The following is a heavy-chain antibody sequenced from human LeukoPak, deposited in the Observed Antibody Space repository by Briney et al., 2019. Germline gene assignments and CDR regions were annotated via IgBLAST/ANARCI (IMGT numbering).Heavy chain of an antibody. V-gene: IGHV1-8*01. CDR2: MNPNSGNT. CDR3: ARGESSSAAFVY. CDR1: GYTFTSYD. J-gene: IGHJ4*02. Sequence: ASVKVSCKASGYTFTSYDINWVRQATGQGLEWMGWMNPNSGNTGYAQKFQGRVTMTRNTSISTAYMELCSLRSEDTAVYYCARGESSSAAFVYWGQGTLVTVSS. D-gene: IGHD6-6*01.